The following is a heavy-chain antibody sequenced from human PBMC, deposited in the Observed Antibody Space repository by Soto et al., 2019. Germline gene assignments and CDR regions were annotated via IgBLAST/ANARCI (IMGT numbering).Heavy chain of an antibody. CDR2: VYYSGAT. J-gene: IGHJ4*02. Sequence: PSETLSLTCTVSGDSMSTGGHYYNCIRQVPGKGLELIGYVYYSGATHYTPSLRARATISRDTSKNQFSLRLISVTAADTALYYCARDKDLQPTVWGFWGQGIQVTVSS. CDR3: ARDKDLQPTVWGF. D-gene: IGHD3-16*01. V-gene: IGHV4-31*03. CDR1: GDSMSTGGHY.